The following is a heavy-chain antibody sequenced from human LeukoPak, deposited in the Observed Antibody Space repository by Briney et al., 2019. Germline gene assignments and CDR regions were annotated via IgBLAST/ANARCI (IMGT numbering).Heavy chain of an antibody. D-gene: IGHD3-9*01. CDR1: GFTVSSNY. CDR3: ARVRNYDILTGYYEGFDY. J-gene: IGHJ4*02. V-gene: IGHV3-66*01. CDR2: IYSGGST. Sequence: PGGSLRLSCAASGFTVSSNYMSWVRQAPGKGLEWVSVIYSGGSTYYADSVKGRFTISRDNSKNTLYLQMNSLRAEDTAVYYCARVRNYDILTGYYEGFDYWGQGTLVTVSS.